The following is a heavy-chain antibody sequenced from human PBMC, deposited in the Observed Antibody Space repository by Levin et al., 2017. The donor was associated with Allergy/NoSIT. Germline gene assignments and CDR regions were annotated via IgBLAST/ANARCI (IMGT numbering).Heavy chain of an antibody. CDR1: GFTFNDSP. CDR2: IRSKSNNYAT. J-gene: IGHJ3*02. D-gene: IGHD1-26*01. CDR3: TRAISGTRGLDI. V-gene: IGHV3-73*01. Sequence: PGGSLRLSCAASGFTFNDSPMHWVRQASGKGLEWVGRIRSKSNNYATAYGASVKGRFIISRDDSKDTAYLQMNSLQTEDTAVYYCTRAISGTRGLDIWGQGTMVAVSS.